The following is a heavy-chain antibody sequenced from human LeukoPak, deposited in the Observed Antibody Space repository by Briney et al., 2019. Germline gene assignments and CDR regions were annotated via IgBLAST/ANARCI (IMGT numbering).Heavy chain of an antibody. Sequence: GGSLRLSCAASGFTFSSYSMNWVRQAPGKGLEWVSSISSSSSYIYYADSVKGRFTISRDNAKNSLYLQMNSLKASDTAMYYCARHQLRYFDWSITYLDVWGQGTTVTVSS. V-gene: IGHV3-21*04. CDR2: ISSSSSYI. CDR3: ARHQLRYFDWSITYLDV. J-gene: IGHJ6*02. D-gene: IGHD3-9*01. CDR1: GFTFSSYS.